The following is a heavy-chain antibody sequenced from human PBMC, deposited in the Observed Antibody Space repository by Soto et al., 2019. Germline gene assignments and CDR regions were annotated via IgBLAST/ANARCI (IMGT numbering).Heavy chain of an antibody. D-gene: IGHD5-18*01. CDR3: ARVELTDMAHFRLYYYYGMDV. Sequence: PSETLSLTCAVSGGSISSSNWWSWVRQPSGKGLEWIGEIYHSGSTNYNPSLKSRVTISVDKSKNQFSLKLSSVTAADTAVYYCARVELTDMAHFRLYYYYGMDVWGQGTTVT. CDR2: IYHSGST. CDR1: GGSISSSNW. V-gene: IGHV4-4*02. J-gene: IGHJ6*01.